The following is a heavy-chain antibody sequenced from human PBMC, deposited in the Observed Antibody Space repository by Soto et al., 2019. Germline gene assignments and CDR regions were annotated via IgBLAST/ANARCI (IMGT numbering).Heavy chain of an antibody. D-gene: IGHD3-16*01. CDR2: ISWNSGSI. CDR3: AKDISGGWGGYYYYYGMDV. Sequence: EVQLVESGGGLVQPGRSLRLSCAASGFTFDDYAMHWVRQAPGKGLEWVSGISWNSGSIGYADSVKGRFTISRDNAKNSLYLQMNSLRAEDTALYYCAKDISGGWGGYYYYYGMDVWGQGTTVTVSS. J-gene: IGHJ6*02. V-gene: IGHV3-9*01. CDR1: GFTFDDYA.